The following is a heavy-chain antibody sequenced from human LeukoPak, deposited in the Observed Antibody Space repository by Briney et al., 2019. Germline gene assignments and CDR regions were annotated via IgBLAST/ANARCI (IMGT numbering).Heavy chain of an antibody. D-gene: IGHD3-22*01. J-gene: IGHJ4*02. CDR1: GFTFSAYV. V-gene: IGHV3-30*04. CDR2: ISYDGSDE. Sequence: PGGSLRLSCAASGFTFSAYVMHWVRQAPGKGLEWEAFISYDGSDEYIADSVKGRLTVSRDNSKDTMYLQMNSLTAEDTAVYYCARGYDSNGYYVPFGYWGQGTLVSVSS. CDR3: ARGYDSNGYYVPFGY.